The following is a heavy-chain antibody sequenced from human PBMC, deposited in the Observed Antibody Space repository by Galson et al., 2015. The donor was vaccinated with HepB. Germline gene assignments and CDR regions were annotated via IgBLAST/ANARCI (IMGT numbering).Heavy chain of an antibody. J-gene: IGHJ4*02. Sequence: SVKVSCKASGYTFRSYYVHWVRQAPGQGLEWVGVINPSGDSTDYALKFQGRVTMSRDTSTSTAYMELSSLRSEDTAVYYCARGALDGCYCFDFWGQGTLVTVSS. CDR2: INPSGDST. V-gene: IGHV1-46*03. CDR1: GYTFRSYY. CDR3: ARGALDGCYCFDF. D-gene: IGHD1-26*01.